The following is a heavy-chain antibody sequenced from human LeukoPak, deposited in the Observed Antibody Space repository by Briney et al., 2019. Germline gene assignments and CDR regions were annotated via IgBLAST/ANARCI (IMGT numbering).Heavy chain of an antibody. D-gene: IGHD3-9*01. V-gene: IGHV3-23*01. CDR1: GFTFSSYA. CDR2: ISGSGDST. CDR3: ARPHTGYFGWLLPFGY. J-gene: IGHJ4*02. Sequence: GGSLRLSCAASGFTFSSYAMSWVRQAPGKGLEWVSGISGSGDSTYYADSVKGRFTISRDNSKNSLYLQMNSLRAEDTAVYYCARPHTGYFGWLLPFGYWGQGTLVTVSS.